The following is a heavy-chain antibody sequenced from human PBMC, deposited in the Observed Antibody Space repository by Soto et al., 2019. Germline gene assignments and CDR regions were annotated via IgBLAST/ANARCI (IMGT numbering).Heavy chain of an antibody. CDR2: ISVYNGNT. Sequence: GASVKVSCKASGYTFTNYGISWVRQAPGQGLEWMGWISVYNGNTNYAQRVQGRVTMTTDTSTSTAYMELRSLRSDDTAVYYCARDKDYCTDGVCYYYYYYGMHVSGQGTTVTVSS. CDR1: GYTFTNYG. D-gene: IGHD2-8*01. J-gene: IGHJ6*02. CDR3: ARDKDYCTDGVCYYYYYYGMHV. V-gene: IGHV1-18*01.